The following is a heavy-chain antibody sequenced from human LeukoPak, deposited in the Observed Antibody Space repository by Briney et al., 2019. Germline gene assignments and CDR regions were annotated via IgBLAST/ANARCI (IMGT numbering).Heavy chain of an antibody. Sequence: GESLKISCKGSGYSFTSYWIGWVRQMPGKGLEWMGIIYPGDSDTRYSPSFQGQVTISADKSISTAYLQWSSLKASDTAMYYCARGPPALITVFGVVIPSHGFDIWGQGTMVTVSS. J-gene: IGHJ3*02. CDR2: IYPGDSDT. D-gene: IGHD3-3*01. V-gene: IGHV5-51*01. CDR1: GYSFTSYW. CDR3: ARGPPALITVFGVVIPSHGFDI.